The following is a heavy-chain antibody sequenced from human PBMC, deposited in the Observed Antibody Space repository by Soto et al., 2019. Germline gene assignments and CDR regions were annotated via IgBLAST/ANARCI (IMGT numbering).Heavy chain of an antibody. CDR2: IIPIFGTA. CDR3: ARGDRSAYCSGGSCYSR. Sequence: QVQLVQSGAEVKKPGSSVKVSCKASGGTFSSYAISWVRQAPGQGLEWMGGIIPIFGTANYAQQFQGRVTITADEATSTAYMELSSLRSEDTAVYYCARGDRSAYCSGGSCYSRWGQGTLVTVSS. J-gene: IGHJ4*02. V-gene: IGHV1-69*01. CDR1: GGTFSSYA. D-gene: IGHD2-15*01.